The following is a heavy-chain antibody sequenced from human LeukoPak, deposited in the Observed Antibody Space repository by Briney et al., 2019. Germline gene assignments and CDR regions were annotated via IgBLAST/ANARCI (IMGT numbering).Heavy chain of an antibody. CDR1: GFTFSNYG. J-gene: IGHJ4*02. V-gene: IGHV3-21*01. D-gene: IGHD1/OR15-1a*01. CDR2: IGSSGSDE. CDR3: ARGDEQIFDL. Sequence: GGSLRLSCAASGFTFSNYGMNWVRQAPGKGLAWVSSIGSSGSDEYYVDSVNGRFTISRYTARNSLYLQINCLRAEDTVVHSFARGDEQIFDLWPQGPLDNVFS.